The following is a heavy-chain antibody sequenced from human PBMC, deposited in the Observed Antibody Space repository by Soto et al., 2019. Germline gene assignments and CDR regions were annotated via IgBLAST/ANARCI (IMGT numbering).Heavy chain of an antibody. Sequence: KASETLSLTCTVSGGSVSSGSYYWSWIRQPPGKGLEWIGYIYYSGSTNYNPSLKSRVTISVDTSKNQFSLKLSSVTAADTAVYYCARDSTYYYDKGYGMDVWGQGTTVTVSS. CDR1: GGSVSSGSYY. CDR2: IYYSGST. V-gene: IGHV4-61*01. CDR3: ARDSTYYYDKGYGMDV. J-gene: IGHJ6*02. D-gene: IGHD3-22*01.